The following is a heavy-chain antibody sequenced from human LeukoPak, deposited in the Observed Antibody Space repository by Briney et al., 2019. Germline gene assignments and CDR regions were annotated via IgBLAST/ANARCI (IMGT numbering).Heavy chain of an antibody. Sequence: GGSLRLSCVASGYSFSPYWMSWVRQTPGKGLEWVSAISNNGGYTYYADSVQGRFTISRDNSKSTLCLQMNSLRAEDTAVYYCAKQLGYCSDGSCYFPYWGQGTLVTVSS. V-gene: IGHV3-23*01. CDR1: GYSFSPYW. CDR3: AKQLGYCSDGSCYFPY. J-gene: IGHJ4*02. CDR2: ISNNGGYT. D-gene: IGHD2-15*01.